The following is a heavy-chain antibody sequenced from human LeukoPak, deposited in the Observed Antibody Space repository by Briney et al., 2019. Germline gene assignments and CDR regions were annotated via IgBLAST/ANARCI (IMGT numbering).Heavy chain of an antibody. CDR2: ISWNSGRR. CDR1: GFTFDDYA. V-gene: IGHV3-9*01. D-gene: IGHD2-15*01. CDR3: ARVGQTAATPLGFDY. Sequence: GGSLRLSCVGSGFTFDDYAMHWVRQAPGKGLEWVSGISWNSGRRGYADSVKGRFTISRDNSENTLFLRMNSLRAEDTAVYYCARVGQTAATPLGFDYWGQGTLVTVSS. J-gene: IGHJ4*02.